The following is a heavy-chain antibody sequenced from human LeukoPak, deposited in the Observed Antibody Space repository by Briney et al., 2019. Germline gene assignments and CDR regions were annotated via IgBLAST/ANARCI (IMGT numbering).Heavy chain of an antibody. V-gene: IGHV1-18*01. CDR2: ISAYNGNT. Sequence: ASVKVSCKASGYTFTSYGISWVRQAPGQGLEWMGWISAYNGNTNYAQKLQGRVTMTTDTSTSTAYMELRSLRSDDTAVYYCARVSGGSGSYYNLYYYYYGMDVWGQGTTVTVSS. CDR3: ARVSGGSGSYYNLYYYYYGMDV. D-gene: IGHD3-10*01. CDR1: GYTFTSYG. J-gene: IGHJ6*02.